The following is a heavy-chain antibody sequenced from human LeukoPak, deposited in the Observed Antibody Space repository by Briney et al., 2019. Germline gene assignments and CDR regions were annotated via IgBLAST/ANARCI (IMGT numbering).Heavy chain of an antibody. CDR1: GFTVSSKY. V-gene: IGHV3-53*01. CDR2: IYSGGST. J-gene: IGHJ4*02. CDR3: ARVITGGYYFDY. Sequence: GGSLRLSCAASGFTVSSKYMNWVRQAPGKGLEWVSVIYSGGSTYYADSVKGRFTISRDNSKNTLYLQMNSLRAEDTAVYYCARVITGGYYFDYWGQGTLVTVSS. D-gene: IGHD7-27*01.